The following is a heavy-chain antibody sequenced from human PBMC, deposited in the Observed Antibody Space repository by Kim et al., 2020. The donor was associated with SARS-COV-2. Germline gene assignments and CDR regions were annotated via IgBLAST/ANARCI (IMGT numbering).Heavy chain of an antibody. V-gene: IGHV4-30-2*01. J-gene: IGHJ6*03. Sequence: SETLSLTCAVSGGSISSGGYSWSWIRQPPGKGLEWIGYIYHSGSTYYNPSLKSRVTISVDRSKNQFSLKLSSVTAADTAVYYCARGKYQRDMDVWGKGTTVTVSS. CDR1: GGSISSGGYS. CDR3: ARGKYQRDMDV. D-gene: IGHD2-2*01. CDR2: IYHSGST.